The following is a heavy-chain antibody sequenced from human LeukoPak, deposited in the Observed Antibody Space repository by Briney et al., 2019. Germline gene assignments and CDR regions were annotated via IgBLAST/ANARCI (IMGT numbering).Heavy chain of an antibody. V-gene: IGHV1-46*01. CDR2: INPSGGST. CDR1: GYTFTSYY. Sequence: GASVKVSCKASGYTFTSYYMHWVRQAPGQGLEWMGIINPSGGSTSYAQKFQGRVTMTRDMSTSTVYMELSSLTSDDTAMYYCARRHAGQWLDFFDYWGQGTLVTVSS. J-gene: IGHJ4*02. CDR3: ARRHAGQWLDFFDY. D-gene: IGHD6-19*01.